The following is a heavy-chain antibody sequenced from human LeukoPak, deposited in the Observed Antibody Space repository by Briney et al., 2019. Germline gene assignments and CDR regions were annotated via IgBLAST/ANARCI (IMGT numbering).Heavy chain of an antibody. J-gene: IGHJ5*02. Sequence: SSETLPLTCTVSGGSITSYYWSWIRQPPGKGLEWIGYISYSGSTNSNPSLKSRVTLSKDTSKNQFSLSLTSVTAADTAVYYCASGGYCGSTSCYPKWFDPWGQGTLVTVSS. D-gene: IGHD2-2*01. V-gene: IGHV4-59*01. CDR1: GGSITSYY. CDR3: ASGGYCGSTSCYPKWFDP. CDR2: ISYSGST.